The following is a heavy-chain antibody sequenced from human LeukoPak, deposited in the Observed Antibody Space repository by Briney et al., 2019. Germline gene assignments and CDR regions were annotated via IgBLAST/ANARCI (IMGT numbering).Heavy chain of an antibody. CDR3: TRGYRSGTINPFFDY. V-gene: IGHV3-49*04. CDR1: GFTFGDYA. J-gene: IGHJ4*02. D-gene: IGHD1-7*01. CDR2: IRSKAYGGTT. Sequence: GGSLRLSXTASGFTFGDYAMSWVRQAPGKGLEWISFIRSKAYGGTTEYAASVKGRFTISRDDSKSIAYLQMNSLKTEDTAVYHCTRGYRSGTINPFFDYWGQGTLVTVSS.